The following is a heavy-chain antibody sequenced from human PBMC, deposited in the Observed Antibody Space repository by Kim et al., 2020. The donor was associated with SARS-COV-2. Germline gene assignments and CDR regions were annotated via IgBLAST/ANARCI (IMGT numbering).Heavy chain of an antibody. CDR3: ARDRITIFGVVIPFDY. V-gene: IGHV3-30-3*01. D-gene: IGHD3-3*01. Sequence: GGSLRLSCAASGFTFSSYAMHWVRQAPGKGLEWVAVISYDGSNKYYADSVKGRFTISRDNSKNTLYLQMNSLRAEDTAVYYCARDRITIFGVVIPFDYWGQGTLVTVSS. CDR2: ISYDGSNK. CDR1: GFTFSSYA. J-gene: IGHJ4*02.